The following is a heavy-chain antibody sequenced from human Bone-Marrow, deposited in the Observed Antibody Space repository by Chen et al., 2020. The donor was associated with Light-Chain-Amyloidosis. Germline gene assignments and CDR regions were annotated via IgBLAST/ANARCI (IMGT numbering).Heavy chain of an antibody. CDR2: IGISPTLR. V-gene: IGHV3-48*01. CDR3: ARGLTFFDY. Sequence: EVQLLESGGGLLHPGESLRLSCAVSGFTFSSNTMNWVRQAPGKGLEWISHIGISPTLRYYAYSVKGRFTISRDNANNLLFLDMNDLRGDDTAVYFCARGLTFFDYWGQGSLVTVSS. J-gene: IGHJ4*02. CDR1: GFTFSSNT. D-gene: IGHD3-9*01.